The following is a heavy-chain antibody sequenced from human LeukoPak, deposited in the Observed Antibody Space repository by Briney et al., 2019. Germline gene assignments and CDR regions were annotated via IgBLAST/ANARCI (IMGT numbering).Heavy chain of an antibody. Sequence: PGGSLRLSCAASGFTFSSYEMNWVRQAPGKGLEWVSYISSSGSTIYYADSVKGRFTISRDNAKNSLYLQMNSLRAEDTAVYYCAGSPRYTVVITPTNAFDIWGQGTMVTVSS. CDR3: AGSPRYTVVITPTNAFDI. J-gene: IGHJ3*02. CDR1: GFTFSSYE. CDR2: ISSSGSTI. D-gene: IGHD3-22*01. V-gene: IGHV3-48*03.